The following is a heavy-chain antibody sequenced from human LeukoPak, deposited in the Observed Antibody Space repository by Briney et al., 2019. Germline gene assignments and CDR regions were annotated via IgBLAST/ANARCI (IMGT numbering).Heavy chain of an antibody. Sequence: ASVKVSCKASGYTFTSYAMHWVRQAPGQRLEWMGWINAGNGNTKYSQEFQGRVTITRDTSASTAYMELSSLRSEDMAVYYCALATEGEFWGLLVYWGQGTLVTVFS. V-gene: IGHV1-3*03. CDR3: ALATEGEFWGLLVY. CDR1: GYTFTSYA. J-gene: IGHJ4*02. CDR2: INAGNGNT. D-gene: IGHD3-10*01.